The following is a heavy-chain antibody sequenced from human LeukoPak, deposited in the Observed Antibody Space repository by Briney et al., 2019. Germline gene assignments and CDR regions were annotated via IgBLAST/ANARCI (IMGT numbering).Heavy chain of an antibody. CDR1: GYSFTSYW. J-gene: IGHJ3*01. V-gene: IGHV5-51*01. CDR3: ARPNITSYYDSRGYDAFDV. Sequence: GESLKISCKGSGYSFTSYWIGWVRQMPGKGLEWMGIIYPDDSDTRYSPSFQGQVTISADKSVRTAYLQWSSLKASDAAMYYCARPNITSYYDSRGYDAFDVWGQGTMVTVSS. CDR2: IYPDDSDT. D-gene: IGHD3-22*01.